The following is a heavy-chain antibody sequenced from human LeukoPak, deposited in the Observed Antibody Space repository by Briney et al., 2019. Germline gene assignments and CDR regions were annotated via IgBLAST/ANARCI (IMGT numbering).Heavy chain of an antibody. V-gene: IGHV3-23*01. CDR3: AKGIFPGIAAAGTFDY. CDR1: GFTFSSYA. CDR2: ISGSGGST. D-gene: IGHD6-13*01. Sequence: PGGSLRLSCAASGFTFSSYAMSWVRQAPGKGLEWVSAISGSGGSTYYADSVKGRFTISRDNSKNTLYLQMNSLRAEDTAVYYCAKGIFPGIAAAGTFDYWGQGTLVTVSS. J-gene: IGHJ4*02.